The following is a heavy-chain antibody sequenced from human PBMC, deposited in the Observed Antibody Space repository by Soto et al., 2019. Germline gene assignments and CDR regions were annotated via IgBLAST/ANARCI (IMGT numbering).Heavy chain of an antibody. Sequence: GGSLRLSCAASGFTFSNYAMGWVRQAPGKGLEWVSSISTSIDATYYADSVKGRFTISRDDSKNMVHLQMNSLRAEDTAVYYCAKDRTVAAGNFDHWGQGTLVTVSS. D-gene: IGHD2-21*02. CDR3: AKDRTVAAGNFDH. CDR2: ISTSIDAT. CDR1: GFTFSNYA. V-gene: IGHV3-23*01. J-gene: IGHJ4*02.